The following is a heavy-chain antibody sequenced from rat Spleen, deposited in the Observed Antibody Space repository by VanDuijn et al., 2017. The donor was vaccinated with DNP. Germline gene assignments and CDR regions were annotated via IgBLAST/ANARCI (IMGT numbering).Heavy chain of an antibody. D-gene: IGHD1-4*01. V-gene: IGHV3-3*01. CDR1: GYSITSCCR. J-gene: IGHJ4*01. CDR3: ARWPGYNPPYAMDA. CDR2: INSAGNT. Sequence: EVQLQESGPGLVKPSQSLSLTCSVTGYSITSCCRWTWIRKFPGHKLEWMGSINSAGNTNYNPSLKSRISITRDTSKNQFFLQVNSVTTEDTATYHCARWPGYNPPYAMDAWGQGTSVTVSS.